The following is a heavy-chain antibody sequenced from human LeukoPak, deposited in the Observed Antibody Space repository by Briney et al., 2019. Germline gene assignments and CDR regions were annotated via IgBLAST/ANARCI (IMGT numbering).Heavy chain of an antibody. J-gene: IGHJ3*02. D-gene: IGHD3-10*01. CDR2: ISAYNGNT. Sequence: GASVKVSCKASGYTFTSYGISWVRQAPGQGLEWMGWISAYNGNTNYAQKLQGRVTMTTDTSTSTAYMELRSLRSDDTAVYYCARDSGSPPRWFGQYDAFDIWGQGTMVTVSS. V-gene: IGHV1-18*01. CDR3: ARDSGSPPRWFGQYDAFDI. CDR1: GYTFTSYG.